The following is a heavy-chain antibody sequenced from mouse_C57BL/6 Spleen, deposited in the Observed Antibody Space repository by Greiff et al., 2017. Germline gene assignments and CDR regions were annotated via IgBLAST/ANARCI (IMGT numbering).Heavy chain of an antibody. Sequence: QVQLQQPGAELVRPGTSVKLSCKASGYTFTSYWMHWVKQRPGQGLEWIGVIDPSDSYTNYNQKFKGKATLPVDSASSTAYMQLSSLTSKDSAVYYCARISYAMDYWGQGTSVTVSS. CDR3: ARISYAMDY. J-gene: IGHJ4*01. CDR1: GYTFTSYW. V-gene: IGHV1-59*01. CDR2: IDPSDSYT.